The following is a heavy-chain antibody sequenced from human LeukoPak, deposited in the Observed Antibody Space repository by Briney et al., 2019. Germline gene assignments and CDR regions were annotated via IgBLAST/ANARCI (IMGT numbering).Heavy chain of an antibody. CDR1: GYTFTSYD. D-gene: IGHD6-19*01. CDR3: ARAYSSGWYGSDY. Sequence: ASVKVSCKASGYTFTSYDINWVRQATGQGLEWMGWMNPNSGNTGYAQKFQGRVTITRDTSASTAYMELSSLRSEDMAVYYCARAYSSGWYGSDYWGQGTLVTVSS. V-gene: IGHV1-8*01. J-gene: IGHJ4*02. CDR2: MNPNSGNT.